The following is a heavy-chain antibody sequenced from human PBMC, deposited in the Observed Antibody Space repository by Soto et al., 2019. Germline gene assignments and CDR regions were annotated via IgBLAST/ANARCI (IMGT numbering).Heavy chain of an antibody. CDR3: VRGRGTYYFDY. CDR1: GFMLRSSA. V-gene: IGHV3-30-3*01. CDR2: ISYDGSDK. Sequence: QVQLVESGGGVVQTGRSLRLPCAPSGFMLRSSAMNWVHKAPGKGLEWVSFISYDGSDKYYADSVKGRFTISRDNSKNTLSLQMNSLRIEDTAVYYCVRGRGTYYFDYWGQGTLVTVSS. J-gene: IGHJ4*02.